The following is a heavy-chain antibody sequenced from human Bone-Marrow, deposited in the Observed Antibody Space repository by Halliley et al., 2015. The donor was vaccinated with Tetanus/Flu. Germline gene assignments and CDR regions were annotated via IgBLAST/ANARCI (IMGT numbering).Heavy chain of an antibody. CDR2: SFPDDPDT. CDR3: ARTYSSGWHSPFAF. V-gene: IGHV5-51*01. Sequence: WIGPSFPDDPDTKYSPSFRGQVTVSVDKSSRTAYLQWRSLKASDSALYYCARTYSSGWHSPFAFWGQGTLVTVSS. J-gene: IGHJ4*02. D-gene: IGHD6-19*01.